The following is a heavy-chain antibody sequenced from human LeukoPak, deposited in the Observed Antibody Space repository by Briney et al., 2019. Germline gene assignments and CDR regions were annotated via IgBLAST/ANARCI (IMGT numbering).Heavy chain of an antibody. V-gene: IGHV3-23*01. CDR1: EFTFSNFA. CDR2: ISGSGDNT. J-gene: IGHJ3*02. D-gene: IGHD3-22*01. Sequence: GGSVPLSCAASEFTFSNFAMSWVRQAPGKGLEWVSTISGSGDNTYYADSVKGRFTISRDNSKNTLSLHMNTLSAEDTAVYYCAKDLLQTFFFDSSGYYSDAFGMWGEGTMVPFSP. CDR3: AKDLLQTFFFDSSGYYSDAFGM.